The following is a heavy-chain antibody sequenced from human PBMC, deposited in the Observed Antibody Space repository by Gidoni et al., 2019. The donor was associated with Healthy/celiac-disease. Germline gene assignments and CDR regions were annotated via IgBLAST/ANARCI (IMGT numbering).Heavy chain of an antibody. CDR1: GGSISSSSYY. Sequence: QLQLQESGPGLVKPSEALSRTFTVSGGSISSSSYYWGWSRQPPGKGLEWIGSIYYSGSTYYNPSLKSRVTISVDTSKNQFSLKLSSVTAADTAVYYCARLSGGELPYYFDYWGQGTLVTVSS. J-gene: IGHJ4*02. D-gene: IGHD2-21*01. V-gene: IGHV4-39*01. CDR2: IYYSGST. CDR3: ARLSGGELPYYFDY.